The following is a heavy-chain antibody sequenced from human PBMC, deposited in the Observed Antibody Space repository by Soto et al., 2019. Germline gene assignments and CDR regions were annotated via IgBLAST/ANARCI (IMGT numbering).Heavy chain of an antibody. V-gene: IGHV1-18*01. CDR1: GYTFTSYG. Sequence: GASVKVSCKASGYTFTSYGISWVRQSAGQGLEWMGWISAYDGNTNYAQKLQGRVTMTTDTSTSTAYMELRSLRSDDTAVYYCARGQYYYDSSGYYLGYWGQGTLVTVSS. D-gene: IGHD3-22*01. CDR3: ARGQYYYDSSGYYLGY. CDR2: ISAYDGNT. J-gene: IGHJ4*02.